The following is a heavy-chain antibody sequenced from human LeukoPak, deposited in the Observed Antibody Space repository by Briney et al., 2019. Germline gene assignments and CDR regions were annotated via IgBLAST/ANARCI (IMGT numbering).Heavy chain of an antibody. D-gene: IGHD4-11*01. V-gene: IGHV4-39*01. CDR1: GGSISSSSYY. Sequence: SETLSLTCTVSGGSISSSSYYWGWIRQPPGKGLEWIGSIYYSGSTYYNPSLKSRVTISVDTSKNQFSLKLSSVTAADTAVYYCAKVHDYTLDYWGQGTLVTVSS. CDR2: IYYSGST. J-gene: IGHJ4*02. CDR3: AKVHDYTLDY.